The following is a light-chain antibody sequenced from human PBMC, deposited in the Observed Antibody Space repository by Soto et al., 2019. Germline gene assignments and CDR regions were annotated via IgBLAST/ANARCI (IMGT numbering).Light chain of an antibody. Sequence: DIQMTQSPISLSASVGDRVTITCRASQGINNYLSWYQQKPGKVPKLLIYAASTLQSGAPSRFSGRGSGTDFTLTISSLQPEDVANYYCQKYNSAPRTFGPGTKVDIK. J-gene: IGKJ3*01. CDR3: QKYNSAPRT. CDR1: QGINNY. CDR2: AAS. V-gene: IGKV1-27*01.